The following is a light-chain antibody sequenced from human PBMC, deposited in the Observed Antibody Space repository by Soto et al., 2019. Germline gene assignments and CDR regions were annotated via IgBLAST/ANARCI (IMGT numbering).Light chain of an antibody. CDR1: QSVSSCY. CDR2: GAS. Sequence: IVLTQSPGSLSLSTGERATLSCRASQSVSSCYLAWYQQKPGQAPRLLIYGASSRATGIPDRFSGSGSCTDFTLTISRLEPEDFAVYYCQQYGSSPPWTFGQGTKVEIK. V-gene: IGKV3-20*01. J-gene: IGKJ1*01. CDR3: QQYGSSPPWT.